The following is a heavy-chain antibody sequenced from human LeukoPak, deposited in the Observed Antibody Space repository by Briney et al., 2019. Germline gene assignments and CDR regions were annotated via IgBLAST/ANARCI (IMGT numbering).Heavy chain of an antibody. D-gene: IGHD5-12*01. CDR1: GFTVSSNS. V-gene: IGHV3-74*01. CDR2: INSDGSST. J-gene: IGHJ4*02. CDR3: ARGLIVATLN. Sequence: PGGSLRLSCTVSGFTVSSNSWSWVRQAPGKGLEWVSRINSDGSSTSYADSVKGRFTISRDNAKNTLYLQMNSLRAEDTAVYYCARGLIVATLNWGQGTLVTVSS.